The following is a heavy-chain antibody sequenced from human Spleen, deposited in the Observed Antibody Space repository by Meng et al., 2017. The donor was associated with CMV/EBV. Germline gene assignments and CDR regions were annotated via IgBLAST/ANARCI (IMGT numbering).Heavy chain of an antibody. CDR2: IKTRAEGGTT. CDR3: TTGSIVLSPGPFSRATYNYYALDV. CDR1: GFTFSSYW. D-gene: IGHD2-8*01. V-gene: IGHV3-15*01. J-gene: IGHJ6*02. Sequence: GESLKISCAASGFTFSSYWMSWVRQAPGKGLEWVGRIKTRAEGGTTDYAAPVKGRFTISRDDSKDTLWLQMNRLKTEDTAVYYCTTGSIVLSPGPFSRATYNYYALDVWGQGATVTVSS.